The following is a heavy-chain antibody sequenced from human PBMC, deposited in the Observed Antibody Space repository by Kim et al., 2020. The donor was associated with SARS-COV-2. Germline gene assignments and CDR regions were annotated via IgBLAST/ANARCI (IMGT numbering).Heavy chain of an antibody. V-gene: IGHV3-11*05. CDR1: GFTFSDYY. CDR2: ISSSSSYT. D-gene: IGHD5-18*01. J-gene: IGHJ2*01. Sequence: GGSLRLSCAASGFTFSDYYMSWIRQAPGKGLEWVSYISSSSSYTNYADSVKGRFTISRDNAKNSLNLQMNSLRAEDTAVYYCARDRPNTVMDRGYWYFDLWGRGTLVTVSS. CDR3: ARDRPNTVMDRGYWYFDL.